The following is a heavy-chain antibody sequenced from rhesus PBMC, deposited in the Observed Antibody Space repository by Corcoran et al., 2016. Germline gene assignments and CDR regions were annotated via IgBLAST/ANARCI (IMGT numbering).Heavy chain of an antibody. D-gene: IGHD1-7*02. J-gene: IGHJ6*01. CDR2: ISESGGTT. V-gene: IGHV3-100*01. CDR1: GFTFRRHV. Sequence: EVQLVESGGGLEKPGGALRITCVAHGFTFRRHVLTWGRQAPGKGLELVSVISESGGTTYYTDSVKGRFTISRDNAKNSLFLQMNSLRAEDTAVYYCTRGGVTGTTGYGLDSWGQGVVVTVSS. CDR3: TRGGVTGTTGYGLDS.